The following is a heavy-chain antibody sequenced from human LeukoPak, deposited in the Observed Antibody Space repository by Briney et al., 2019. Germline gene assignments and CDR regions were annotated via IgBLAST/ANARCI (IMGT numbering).Heavy chain of an antibody. Sequence: KPSETLSLTCTVSGFSISSYYWSWIRQPPGKGLEWIGYIYYSGSTNYNPSLKSRVTISVDTSKNQFSLKLSAVTAADTAVYYCARVYCSSTSCYAPYFDYWGQGTLVTVSS. D-gene: IGHD2-2*01. CDR3: ARVYCSSTSCYAPYFDY. J-gene: IGHJ4*02. CDR1: GFSISSYY. V-gene: IGHV4-59*01. CDR2: IYYSGST.